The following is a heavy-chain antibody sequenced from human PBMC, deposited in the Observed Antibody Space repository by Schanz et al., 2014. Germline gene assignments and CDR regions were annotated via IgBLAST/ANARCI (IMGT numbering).Heavy chain of an antibody. CDR3: AKAYSSGWYDLDY. J-gene: IGHJ4*02. CDR1: GFTFSSYG. CDR2: ISGNGGEK. Sequence: QVQLVESGGGVVQPGGSLRLSCAASGFTFSSYGMHWVRQAPGKGLRCVAVISGNGGEKYYADSVKGRFTLSRDNAKNSLYLQMNSLRAEDTAVYYCAKAYSSGWYDLDYWGQGTLVTVSS. V-gene: IGHV3-30*19. D-gene: IGHD6-19*01.